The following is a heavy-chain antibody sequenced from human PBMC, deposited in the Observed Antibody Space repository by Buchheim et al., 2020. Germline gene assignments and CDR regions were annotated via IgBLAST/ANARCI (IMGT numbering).Heavy chain of an antibody. Sequence: QVQLQESGPGLVKPSETLSLTCTVSGGSISSYYWSWIRQPPGKGLEWIGYIYYSGSTNYNPSLKSRVTISVDTSKNQFSLKLSSVTAAYTAVYYCARLKGDCSGGSCYSGFYYYYGMDVWGQGTT. J-gene: IGHJ6*02. CDR1: GGSISSYY. CDR2: IYYSGST. V-gene: IGHV4-59*08. CDR3: ARLKGDCSGGSCYSGFYYYYGMDV. D-gene: IGHD2-15*01.